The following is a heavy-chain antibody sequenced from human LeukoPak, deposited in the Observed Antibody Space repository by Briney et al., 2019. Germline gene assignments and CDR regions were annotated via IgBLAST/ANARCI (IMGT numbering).Heavy chain of an antibody. V-gene: IGHV3-66*01. CDR2: IYSGGNT. CDR1: GFTFSSYA. Sequence: PGRSLRLSCAASGFTFSSYAMHWVRQAPAKGLEWVSVIYSGGNTYYAESVKGRFTISRDSSKNTIYLQMNSLRAEDTAVYYCARDNAGPSDGMDVWGPGTTVTVSS. J-gene: IGHJ6*02. CDR3: ARDNAGPSDGMDV. D-gene: IGHD2-8*01.